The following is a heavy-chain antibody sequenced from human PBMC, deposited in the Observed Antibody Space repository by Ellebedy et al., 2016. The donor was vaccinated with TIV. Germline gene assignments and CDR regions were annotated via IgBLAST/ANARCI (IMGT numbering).Heavy chain of an antibody. D-gene: IGHD3-22*01. J-gene: IGHJ4*02. V-gene: IGHV4-39*07. CDR3: ARGRRHSETSAYYLDY. CDR1: GGSISSGGYY. Sequence: SETLSLTXTVSGGSISSGGYYWSWIRQHPGSGLEWVGEINDSGSTKYNPSLKSRVTVSADKTKNQFSLKLTSVTAADTAVYYCARGRRHSETSAYYLDYWGQGTLVTVSS. CDR2: INDSGST.